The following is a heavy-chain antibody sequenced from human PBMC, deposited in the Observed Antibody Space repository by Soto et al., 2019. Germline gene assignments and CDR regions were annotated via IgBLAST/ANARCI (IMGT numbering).Heavy chain of an antibody. D-gene: IGHD5-12*01. CDR2: ISSSSSYI. CDR3: ARELATSSTPSPDSEGHQTGIDY. Sequence: GGSLRLSCAASGFTFSSYSMNWVRQAPGKGLEWVSSISSSSSYIYYADSVKGRFTISRDNAKNSRYLQMNSLRAEDTAVYYCARELATSSTPSPDSEGHQTGIDYWGQGTLVTVSS. V-gene: IGHV3-21*01. CDR1: GFTFSSYS. J-gene: IGHJ4*02.